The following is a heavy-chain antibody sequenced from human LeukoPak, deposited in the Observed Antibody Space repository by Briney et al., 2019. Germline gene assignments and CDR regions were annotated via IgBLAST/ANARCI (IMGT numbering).Heavy chain of an antibody. CDR2: IVVGSGNT. Sequence: SVTVSCKASGFTFTSSTIQWVRQARGQRLEWIGWIVVGSGNTNYAQKFQERVIITRDMSTTTVYMELSRLRSEDTAVYYCAGTPWFGELTLDYWGQGTLVTVSS. V-gene: IGHV1-58*02. CDR1: GFTFTSST. D-gene: IGHD3-10*01. CDR3: AGTPWFGELTLDY. J-gene: IGHJ4*02.